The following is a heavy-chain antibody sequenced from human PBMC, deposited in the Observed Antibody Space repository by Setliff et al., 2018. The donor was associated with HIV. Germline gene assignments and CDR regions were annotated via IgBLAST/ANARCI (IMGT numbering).Heavy chain of an antibody. CDR1: DGSISTGSYY. J-gene: IGHJ4*02. D-gene: IGHD3-22*01. V-gene: IGHV4-61*02. CDR3: ARAANYYDSSGYWAPPRYFDY. CDR2: IYTSGST. Sequence: SETLSLTCTVADGSISTGSYYWSWVRQPAGRGLEWIGRIYTSGSTNYNPSLKSRVTISVDTSKNQFSLKLSSVTAADTAVYYCARAANYYDSSGYWAPPRYFDYWGQGTLVTVSS.